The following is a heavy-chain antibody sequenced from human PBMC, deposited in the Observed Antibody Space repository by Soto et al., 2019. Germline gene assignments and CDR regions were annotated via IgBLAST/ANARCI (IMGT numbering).Heavy chain of an antibody. J-gene: IGHJ6*02. CDR1: GYTFTTYG. Sequence: QVQLEQSAPEVKKPGASVKVSCKASGYTFTTYGISWVRQAPGEGLEWLGWINTHNGNTNYAQNLQGRVFMTADTSTNTAYMELRSLRSDDTAIYYCTREGSAPYYYYGMDAWGQGTTVTGSS. V-gene: IGHV1-18*01. D-gene: IGHD3-10*01. CDR3: TREGSAPYYYYGMDA. CDR2: INTHNGNT.